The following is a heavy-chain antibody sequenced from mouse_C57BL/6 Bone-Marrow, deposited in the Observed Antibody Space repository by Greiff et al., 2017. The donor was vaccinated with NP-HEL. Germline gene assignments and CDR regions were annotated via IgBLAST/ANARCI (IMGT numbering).Heavy chain of an antibody. CDR3: ARGLLWLRQRDYYAMDY. Sequence: QVQLQQPGAELVKPGASVKLSCKASGYTFTSYWMHWVKQRPGQGLEWIGMIHPTSGSTNYNEKFKSKATLTVDKSSSTAYMQLSSLTSEDSAVYSGARGLLWLRQRDYYAMDYWGQGTSVTVSS. V-gene: IGHV1-64*01. CDR1: GYTFTSYW. D-gene: IGHD2-2*01. CDR2: IHPTSGST. J-gene: IGHJ4*01.